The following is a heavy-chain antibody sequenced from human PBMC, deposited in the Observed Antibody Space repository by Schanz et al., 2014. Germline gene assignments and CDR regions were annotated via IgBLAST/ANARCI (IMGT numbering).Heavy chain of an antibody. V-gene: IGHV3-33*06. D-gene: IGHD3-22*01. J-gene: IGHJ6*02. CDR3: VKDLQRKLLRDDHYYGMDV. CDR2: VCYDGSKK. CDR1: GFTFSSYG. Sequence: LVESGGRVVQPGRSLRLSCAASGFTFSSYGMHWVRQVPGKGLEWVAVVCYDGSKKYYADSVKGRFTTSRDNSKNTMYLQMNSLRAEDTAVYYCVKDLQRKLLRDDHYYGMDVWGQGTTVTVSS.